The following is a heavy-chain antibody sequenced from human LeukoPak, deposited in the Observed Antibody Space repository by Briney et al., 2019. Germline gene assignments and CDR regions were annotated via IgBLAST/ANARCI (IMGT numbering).Heavy chain of an antibody. D-gene: IGHD3-22*01. J-gene: IGHJ3*02. CDR3: ASDQTDYYDSSGYLRADAFDI. Sequence: PSETLSLTCAVYGGSFSGYYWSWIRQPPGKGLEWIGEINHSGSTNYNPSLKSRVIISVDTSKNQFSLKLSSVTAADTAVYYCASDQTDYYDSSGYLRADAFDIWGQGTMVTVSS. CDR1: GGSFSGYY. V-gene: IGHV4-34*01. CDR2: INHSGST.